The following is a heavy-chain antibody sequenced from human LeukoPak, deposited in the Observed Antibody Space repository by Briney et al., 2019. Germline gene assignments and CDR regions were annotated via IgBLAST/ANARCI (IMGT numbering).Heavy chain of an antibody. V-gene: IGHV4-61*02. CDR3: ASEPTYSSSWYFY. J-gene: IGHJ4*02. D-gene: IGHD6-13*01. CDR2: IYTGGST. Sequence: PSETLSLTCTASGGSISSGSYYWSWIRQPAGKGLEWIGRIYTGGSTNYNPSLKSRVTISVDTSKNQLSLKLSSVTAADTAVYYCASEPTYSSSWYFYWGQGTLVTVSS. CDR1: GGSISSGSYY.